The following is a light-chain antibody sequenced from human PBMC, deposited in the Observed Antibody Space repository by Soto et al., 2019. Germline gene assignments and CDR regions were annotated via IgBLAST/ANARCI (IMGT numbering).Light chain of an antibody. Sequence: DIQMTQSPSTLSASVGDRVTITCRASQSISSGLAWYQQKPGKAPNLLVYKASSLESWVPSRFIGSGSGTEFTLTISSLQPDDFATYYCQQYNSYPVTFGQGTRLEIK. J-gene: IGKJ5*01. V-gene: IGKV1-5*03. CDR2: KAS. CDR1: QSISSG. CDR3: QQYNSYPVT.